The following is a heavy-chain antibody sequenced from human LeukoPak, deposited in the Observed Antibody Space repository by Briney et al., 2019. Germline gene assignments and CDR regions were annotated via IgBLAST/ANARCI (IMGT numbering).Heavy chain of an antibody. CDR2: ISAYNGNT. V-gene: IGHV1-18*01. Sequence: GASVKVSCKASGGTFSSYAISWVRQAPGQGLEWMGWISAYNGNTNYAQKLQGRVTMTTDTSTSTAYMELRSLRSDDTAVYYCARDRGKYSSGWFGHRFDPWGQGTLVTVSS. D-gene: IGHD6-19*01. J-gene: IGHJ5*02. CDR3: ARDRGKYSSGWFGHRFDP. CDR1: GGTFSSYA.